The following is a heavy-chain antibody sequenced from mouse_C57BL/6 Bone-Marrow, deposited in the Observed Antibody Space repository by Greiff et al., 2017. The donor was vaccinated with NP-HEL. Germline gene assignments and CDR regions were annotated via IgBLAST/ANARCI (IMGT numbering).Heavy chain of an antibody. D-gene: IGHD5-1-1*01. CDR2: ISSGGSYT. V-gene: IGHV5-6*01. CDR1: GFTFSSYG. J-gene: IGHJ2*01. CDR3: ARQILPYYFDY. Sequence: EVKLMESGGDLVKPGGSLKLSCAASGFTFSSYGMSWVRQTPDKRLEWVATISSGGSYTYYPDSVKGRFTISRDNPKNTLYLQMSSLKSEDTAMYYCARQILPYYFDYWGQGTTLTVSS.